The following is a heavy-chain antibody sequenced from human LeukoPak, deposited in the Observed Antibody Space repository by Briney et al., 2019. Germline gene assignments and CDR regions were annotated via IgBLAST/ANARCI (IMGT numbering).Heavy chain of an antibody. CDR1: GFSFRSYW. Sequence: AGGSLRLSCAATGFSFRSYWMNWVRQAPGKGLEWLAIIKQDGSEKHYKGSVEGRFTISRDNAKNSLHPQMNSLRAEDTAVYYCAGGSGYLITSWGQGTLVTVSS. CDR2: IKQDGSEK. J-gene: IGHJ5*02. D-gene: IGHD3-9*01. CDR3: AGGSGYLITS. V-gene: IGHV3-7*01.